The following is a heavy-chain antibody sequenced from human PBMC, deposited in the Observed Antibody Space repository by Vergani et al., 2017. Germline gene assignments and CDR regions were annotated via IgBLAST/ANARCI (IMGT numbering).Heavy chain of an antibody. D-gene: IGHD6-19*01. CDR3: ASLQGPWLTHDY. CDR1: GGSFSGYY. Sequence: QVQLQQWGAGLLKPSETLSLTCAVYGGSFSGYYWSWIRQPPGKGLEWIGEINHSGSTNYNPSLKSRVTISVDTSKNQFSLKLSSVTAADTAVYYCASLQGPWLTHDYWGQGTLVTVSS. V-gene: IGHV4-34*01. J-gene: IGHJ4*02. CDR2: INHSGST.